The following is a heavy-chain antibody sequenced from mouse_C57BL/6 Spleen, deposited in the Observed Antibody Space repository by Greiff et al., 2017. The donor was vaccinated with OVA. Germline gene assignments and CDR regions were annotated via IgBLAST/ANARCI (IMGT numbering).Heavy chain of an antibody. J-gene: IGHJ4*01. D-gene: IGHD1-1*01. Sequence: VKLVESGPGLVQPSQSLSITCTVSGFSLTSYGVHWVRQSPGKGLEWLGVIWSGGSTDYNAAFISRLSISKDNSKSQVFFKMNSLQADDTAIYYCARNFGYYGSSFLYAMDYWGQGTSVTVSS. V-gene: IGHV2-2*01. CDR3: ARNFGYYGSSFLYAMDY. CDR1: GFSLTSYG. CDR2: IWSGGST.